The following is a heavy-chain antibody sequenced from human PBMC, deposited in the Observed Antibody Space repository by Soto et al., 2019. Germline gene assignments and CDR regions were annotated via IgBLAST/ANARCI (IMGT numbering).Heavy chain of an antibody. CDR3: ARLMKPFSIAARHSYYYYYYGMDV. Sequence: PGESLMISCKGSGSSFTSYRISCVRQMPGTGPQWRGRIDPSDSYTNYSPSFRVRVTISADKSVSTAYLQWSSLKASDTAMYYCARLMKPFSIAARHSYYYYYYGMDVWTQGTTVSV. D-gene: IGHD6-6*01. J-gene: IGHJ6*02. CDR1: GSSFTSYR. V-gene: IGHV5-10-1*01. CDR2: IDPSDSYT.